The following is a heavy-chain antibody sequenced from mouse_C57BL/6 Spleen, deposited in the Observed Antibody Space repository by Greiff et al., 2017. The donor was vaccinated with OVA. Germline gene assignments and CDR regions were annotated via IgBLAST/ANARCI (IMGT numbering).Heavy chain of an antibody. CDR2: IDPSDSYT. Sequence: VQLQQPGAELVMPGASVKLSCKASGYTFTSYWMHWVKQRPGQGLEWIGEIDPSDSYTNYNQKFQGKSTLTVDKSSSTAYMQLSSLTSEDSAVYYCARWGDYDEGFAYWGQGTLVTVSA. V-gene: IGHV1-69*01. CDR1: GYTFTSYW. CDR3: ARWGDYDEGFAY. D-gene: IGHD2-4*01. J-gene: IGHJ3*01.